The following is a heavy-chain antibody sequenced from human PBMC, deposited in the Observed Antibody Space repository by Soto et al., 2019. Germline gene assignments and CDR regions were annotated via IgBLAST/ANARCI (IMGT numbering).Heavy chain of an antibody. CDR3: ARQYTWNYVPVFDP. J-gene: IGHJ5*02. CDR2: IYHSGST. V-gene: IGHV4-38-2*01. D-gene: IGHD1-7*01. Sequence: LVLMSVRRGVATSSSVSVCYWGLIRQPPGKGLEWIGTIYHSGSTYYNPALKSRVTISVDTSKNHFSLRLRSVTAADTAVYYRARQYTWNYVPVFDPLRQRTPVPVSP. CDR1: TSSSVSVCY.